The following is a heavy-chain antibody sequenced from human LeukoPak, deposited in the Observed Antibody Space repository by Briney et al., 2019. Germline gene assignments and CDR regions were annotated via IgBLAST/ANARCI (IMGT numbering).Heavy chain of an antibody. D-gene: IGHD2-2*01. Sequence: SQTLSLTCTVSGGPISSGDYYWSWIRQPPGKGLEWIGYIYYSGSTYYNPSLKSRVTISVDTSKNQFSLKLSSVTAADTAVYYCASELVVVPAAITAGFDPWGQGTLVTVSS. V-gene: IGHV4-30-4*01. J-gene: IGHJ5*02. CDR2: IYYSGST. CDR3: ASELVVVPAAITAGFDP. CDR1: GGPISSGDYY.